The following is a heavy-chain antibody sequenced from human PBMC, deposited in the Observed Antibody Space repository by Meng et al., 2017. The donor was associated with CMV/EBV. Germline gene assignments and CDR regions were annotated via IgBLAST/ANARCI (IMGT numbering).Heavy chain of an antibody. CDR2: IIPFLGIA. J-gene: IGHJ5*02. V-gene: IGHV1-69*02. D-gene: IGHD1-26*01. Sequence: SVKVSCKASGGTLSSYTISWVRQAPGQGLEWMGRIIPFLGIANYAQKFQGRVTITADKSTSTAYMEPSSLRSEDTAVYYYAGRTGIRSGSYYNWFDPWGQGTLVTVSS. CDR1: GGTLSSYT. CDR3: AGRTGIRSGSYYNWFDP.